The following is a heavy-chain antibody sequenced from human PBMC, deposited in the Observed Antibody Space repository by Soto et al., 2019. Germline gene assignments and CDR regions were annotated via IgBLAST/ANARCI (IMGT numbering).Heavy chain of an antibody. V-gene: IGHV5-51*01. Sequence: EVQLVQSGAEVKKPGESLKISCKGSGYTFTAFWIGWVRQMPGKGLEWMAVIYPGDSDTRYSPSFQGQVTISADKSLSTAYLQWSSLKASDTAMYYCATGVAFGSGSYPPFEYWGQGTLVTVSS. J-gene: IGHJ4*02. CDR1: GYTFTAFW. CDR3: ATGVAFGSGSYPPFEY. CDR2: IYPGDSDT. D-gene: IGHD3-10*01.